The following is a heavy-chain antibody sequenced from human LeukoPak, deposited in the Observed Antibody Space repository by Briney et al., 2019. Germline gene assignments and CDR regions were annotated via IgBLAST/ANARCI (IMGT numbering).Heavy chain of an antibody. CDR3: ARSLGLKDYYYYMDV. Sequence: ASVTVSCKASGYTFTSYGISWVRQAPGQGLEWMGWISAYNGNTNYAQKLQGRVTMTTDTSTSTAYMELRSLRSDDTAVYYCARSLGLKDYYYYMDVWGKGTTVTVSS. D-gene: IGHD3-16*01. J-gene: IGHJ6*03. V-gene: IGHV1-18*01. CDR1: GYTFTSYG. CDR2: ISAYNGNT.